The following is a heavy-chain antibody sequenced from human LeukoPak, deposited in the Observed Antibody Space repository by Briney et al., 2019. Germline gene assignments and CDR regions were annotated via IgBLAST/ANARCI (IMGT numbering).Heavy chain of an antibody. Sequence: GGSLRLSCAASGFTFSSYWMSWVRQAPGKGLEWVANIKQDGSEKYYVDSVKGRFTISRDNAKNSLYLQMNSLRAEDTAVYYCARDHWSGYYTGLNYFDYWGQGTLVTVSS. D-gene: IGHD3-3*01. CDR1: GFTFSSYW. J-gene: IGHJ4*02. CDR3: ARDHWSGYYTGLNYFDY. V-gene: IGHV3-7*01. CDR2: IKQDGSEK.